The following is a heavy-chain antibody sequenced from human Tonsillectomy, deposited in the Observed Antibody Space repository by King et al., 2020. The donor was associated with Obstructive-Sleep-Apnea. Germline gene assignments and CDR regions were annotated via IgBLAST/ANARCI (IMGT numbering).Heavy chain of an antibody. CDR3: AAGYSGSSPGIYGMDV. V-gene: IGHV1-58*01. CDR2: IVVGSGNT. J-gene: IGHJ6*02. D-gene: IGHD1-26*01. Sequence: IQLVQSGPEVKKPGTSVKVSCKASGFTFTSSAVQWVRQARGQRLEWIGWIVVGSGNTNYAQKFQERVTITRDMSTSTAYMGLSSLRSEDTAVYYCAAGYSGSSPGIYGMDVWGQGTTVTVSS. CDR1: GFTFTSSA.